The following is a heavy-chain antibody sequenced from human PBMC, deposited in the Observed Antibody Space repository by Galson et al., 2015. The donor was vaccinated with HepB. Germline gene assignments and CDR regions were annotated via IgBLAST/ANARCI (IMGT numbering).Heavy chain of an antibody. D-gene: IGHD2-15*01. V-gene: IGHV1-2*06. CDR1: GYIFTDYY. Sequence: SVKVSCEASGYIFTDYYIHWVRQAPGQGLEWMGRINPNSGGTNYAQKFQGRVTMTRDTSISTVYMELSRLRSDDTAVYYCARGYCSGGRCFSARVGPFDYWGQGTLVTVSS. J-gene: IGHJ4*02. CDR2: INPNSGGT. CDR3: ARGYCSGGRCFSARVGPFDY.